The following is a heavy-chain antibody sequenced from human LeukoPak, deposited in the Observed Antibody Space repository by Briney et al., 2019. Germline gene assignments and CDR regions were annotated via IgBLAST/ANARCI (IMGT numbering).Heavy chain of an antibody. D-gene: IGHD6-13*01. V-gene: IGHV4-39*01. CDR3: AMEDQQLVLH. J-gene: IGHJ4*02. CDR1: GGSISSSSYY. CDR2: IYYSGST. Sequence: SETLSLTCTVSGGSISSSSYYWGWIRQPPGKGLEWIGSIYYSGSTYYNPSLKSRVTISVDTSKNQFSLKLSSVTAADTAVYYCAMEDQQLVLHWGQGTLVTVSS.